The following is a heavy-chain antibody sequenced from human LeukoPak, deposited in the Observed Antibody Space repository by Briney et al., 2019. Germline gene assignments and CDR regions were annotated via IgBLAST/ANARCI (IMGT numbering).Heavy chain of an antibody. Sequence: ASVKVSCKASGGTFSSYAISWVRQAPGQGLEWMGGIIPIFGTANYAQKFQGRVTITADESTSTAYMELNSLRDEDTAVYYCAREIAAAGSLHYGMDVWGQGTTVTVSS. CDR1: GGTFSSYA. CDR3: AREIAAAGSLHYGMDV. V-gene: IGHV1-69*13. D-gene: IGHD6-13*01. J-gene: IGHJ6*02. CDR2: IIPIFGTA.